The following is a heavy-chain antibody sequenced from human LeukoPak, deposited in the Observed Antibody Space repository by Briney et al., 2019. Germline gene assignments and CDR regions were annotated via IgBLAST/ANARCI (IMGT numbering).Heavy chain of an antibody. CDR3: ARDRDYDYVWGSYRYGPLDY. Sequence: ASVKVSCKASGYSFTDYYMHWVRQAPGQGLEWMGGIIPIFGTANYAQKFQGRVTITADESTSTAYMELRSLRSDDTAVYYCARDRDYDYVWGSYRYGPLDYWGQGTLVTVSS. CDR2: IIPIFGTA. CDR1: GYSFTDYY. V-gene: IGHV1-69*13. J-gene: IGHJ4*02. D-gene: IGHD3-16*02.